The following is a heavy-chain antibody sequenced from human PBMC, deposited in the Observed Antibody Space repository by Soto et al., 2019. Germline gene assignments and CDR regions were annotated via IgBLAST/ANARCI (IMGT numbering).Heavy chain of an antibody. V-gene: IGHV1-2*04. J-gene: IGHJ5*02. CDR2: INPNSGGT. D-gene: IGHD3-16*01. CDR3: ARDALGANWFDP. Sequence: ASVKVSCKASGYTFTGYYMHWVRQAPGQGLEWMGWINPNSGGTNYAQKFQGWVTMTRDTSISTAYMELSRLRTDDTAVYYCARDALGANWFDPWGKGPLVTVSS. CDR1: GYTFTGYY.